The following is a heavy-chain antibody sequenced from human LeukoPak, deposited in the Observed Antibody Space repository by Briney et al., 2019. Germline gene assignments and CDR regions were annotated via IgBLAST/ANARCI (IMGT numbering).Heavy chain of an antibody. CDR2: IYSGGST. J-gene: IGHJ4*02. V-gene: IGHV3-66*01. Sequence: GGSLRLSCAASGFIVSNNYMSWVRQAPGKGLEWVSDIYSGGSTYYADSVKGRFTISRDNSKNTLYLQMNSLRAEDTAVYYCARELDYWGQGTLVTVSS. CDR3: ARELDY. CDR1: GFIVSNNY.